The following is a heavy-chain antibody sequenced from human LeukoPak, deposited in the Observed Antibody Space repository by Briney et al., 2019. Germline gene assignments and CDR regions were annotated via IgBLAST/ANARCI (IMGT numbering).Heavy chain of an antibody. Sequence: PSETLSLTCAVYGGSFSGYYWSWIRQPPGKGLEWIGEINHSGSTNYNPSLKSRVTISVDTSKNQFSLKLSSVTAADTAVYYCARVSGYCSGGSCYSFYYMDVWGKGTTVTVSS. CDR1: GGSFSGYY. CDR3: ARVSGYCSGGSCYSFYYMDV. V-gene: IGHV4-34*01. D-gene: IGHD2-15*01. CDR2: INHSGST. J-gene: IGHJ6*03.